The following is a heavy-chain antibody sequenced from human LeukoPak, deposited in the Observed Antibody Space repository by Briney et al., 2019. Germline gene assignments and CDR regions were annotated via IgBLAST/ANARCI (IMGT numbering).Heavy chain of an antibody. CDR1: GFTFSNYW. V-gene: IGHV3-7*01. CDR3: ARLSRCSNSANCYSWFDP. Sequence: PGGSLRLSCAASGFTFSNYWMSWVRQAPGKGLEWVANIKHDGTEKSYVDSVKGRFTISRDSAKNSLHLQMDSLRADDTAVYYCARLSRCSNSANCYSWFDPWGQGTLVTVSS. D-gene: IGHD2-2*02. J-gene: IGHJ5*02. CDR2: IKHDGTEK.